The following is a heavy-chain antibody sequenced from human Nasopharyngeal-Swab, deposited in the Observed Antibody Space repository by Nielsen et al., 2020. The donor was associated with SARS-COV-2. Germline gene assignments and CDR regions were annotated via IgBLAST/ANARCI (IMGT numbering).Heavy chain of an antibody. CDR3: AKDQVHYYGSGSYYSTQSNWFDP. D-gene: IGHD3-10*01. CDR2: INSDGSST. Sequence: GESLKISCAASGFTFSSYWMHWVRQAPGKGLVWVSRINSDGSSTSYADSVKGRFTISRDNAKNTLYLQMNSLRAEDTALYYCAKDQVHYYGSGSYYSTQSNWFDPWGQGTLVTVSS. V-gene: IGHV3-74*01. CDR1: GFTFSSYW. J-gene: IGHJ5*02.